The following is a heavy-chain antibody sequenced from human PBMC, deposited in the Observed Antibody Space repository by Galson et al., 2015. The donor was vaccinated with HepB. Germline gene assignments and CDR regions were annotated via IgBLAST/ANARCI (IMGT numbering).Heavy chain of an antibody. CDR1: GFTFDDYA. D-gene: IGHD4-17*01. J-gene: IGHJ4*02. CDR2: ISWNSGSI. Sequence: SLRLSCAASGFTFDDYAMHWVRQAPGKGLEWVSGISWNSGSIGYADSVKGRFTTSRDNAKNSLYLQMNSLRAEDTALYYCAKGDYGDYLGYFDYWGQGTLVTVSS. CDR3: AKGDYGDYLGYFDY. V-gene: IGHV3-9*01.